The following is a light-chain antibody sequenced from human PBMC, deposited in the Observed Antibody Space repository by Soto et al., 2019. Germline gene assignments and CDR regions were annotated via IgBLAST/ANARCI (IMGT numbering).Light chain of an antibody. CDR3: QQYNTWSLIT. V-gene: IGKV3-15*01. Sequence: EIVMTQSPATLSVSPGDTATLSCRASQSIGSNVGWYQQKPGQAPRLLIYGASTRATGISARFSGSGSGTEFSLTISSLQSEDLAVYYCQQYNTWSLITFGQGTRRAIK. CDR1: QSIGSN. CDR2: GAS. J-gene: IGKJ5*01.